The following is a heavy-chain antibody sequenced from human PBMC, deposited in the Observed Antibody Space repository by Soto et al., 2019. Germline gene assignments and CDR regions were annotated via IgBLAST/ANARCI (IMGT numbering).Heavy chain of an antibody. CDR2: ISGSGGST. CDR1: GFTFSSYA. Sequence: GGSLRLSCAASGFTFSSYAMSWVRQAPGKGLEWVSAISGSGGSTYYADSVKGRFTISRDNSKNTLYLQMNSLRAEDTAVYYCAKWPSIAARPSDDAFDIWGQGTMVTVSS. D-gene: IGHD6-6*01. CDR3: AKWPSIAARPSDDAFDI. V-gene: IGHV3-23*01. J-gene: IGHJ3*02.